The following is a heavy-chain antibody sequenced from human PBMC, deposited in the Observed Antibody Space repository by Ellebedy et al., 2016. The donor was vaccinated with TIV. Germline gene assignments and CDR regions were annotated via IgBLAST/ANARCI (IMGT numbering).Heavy chain of an antibody. V-gene: IGHV3-7*04. CDR1: GFNFNSCL. CDR3: TRNVAYDTFDI. CDR2: VNLDESQT. D-gene: IGHD2-21*01. J-gene: IGHJ3*02. Sequence: GESLKISXVTSGFNFNSCLKASVRQAPGKGLGWVATVNLDESQTYYLDSVKGRFTVSRDNAKNSLYLHMNSLRAEDTAFYYCTRNVAYDTFDIWGPGTVVTVSS.